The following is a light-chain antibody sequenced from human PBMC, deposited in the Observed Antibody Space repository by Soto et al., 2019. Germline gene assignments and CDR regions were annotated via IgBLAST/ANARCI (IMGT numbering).Light chain of an antibody. Sequence: GDRVTITFRASQSISDLLAWYQQKPGKAPKLLIYEASNLKSGVPSRFSGSGSGTKYTLTISSLQPDDFASYYCQHYNGFWTFGQGTKVEIK. CDR3: QHYNGFWT. CDR2: EAS. V-gene: IGKV1-5*03. CDR1: QSISDL. J-gene: IGKJ1*01.